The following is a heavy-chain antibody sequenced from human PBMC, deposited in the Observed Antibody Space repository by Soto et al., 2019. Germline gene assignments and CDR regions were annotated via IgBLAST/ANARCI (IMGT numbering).Heavy chain of an antibody. CDR1: GYTFTTYG. Sequence: QVHLVQSGAEVKKPGASVKVSCKASGYTFTTYGISWVRQAPGQGLEWMGWIGAYNGNTNYAQKVQGRVTMTTDTSTNTAYRELRSLRSDDTAVYYCARDKENYYGSGSYAYYYGMGVWGQGTTVTVSS. J-gene: IGHJ6*02. V-gene: IGHV1-18*01. D-gene: IGHD3-10*01. CDR2: IGAYNGNT. CDR3: ARDKENYYGSGSYAYYYGMGV.